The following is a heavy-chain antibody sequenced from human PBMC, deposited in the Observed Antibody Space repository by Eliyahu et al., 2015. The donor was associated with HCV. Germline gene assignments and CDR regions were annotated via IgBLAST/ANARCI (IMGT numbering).Heavy chain of an antibody. CDR3: ARDPFTVYGDYLLGGFDY. V-gene: IGHV3-33*01. D-gene: IGHD4-17*01. CDR2: IWYDGSNK. CDR1: GFTFSSYX. Sequence: QVQLVESGGGVVQPGRSLRLSCAASGFTFSSYXMHWVRQAPGKGLEWVAVIWYDGSNKYYADSVKGRFTISRDNSKNTLYLQMNSLRAEDTAVYYCARDPFTVYGDYLLGGFDYWGQGTLVTVSS. J-gene: IGHJ4*02.